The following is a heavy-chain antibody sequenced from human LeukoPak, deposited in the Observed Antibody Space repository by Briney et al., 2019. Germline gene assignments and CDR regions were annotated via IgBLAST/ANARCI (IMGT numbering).Heavy chain of an antibody. CDR2: IDHSGST. J-gene: IGHJ4*02. CDR3: ARGFSH. CDR1: GGSFIDYY. Sequence: PSETLSLTCAVYGGSFIDYYWSWLRQPPGKGLEWIGEIDHSGSTTYNPSLKSRVTISVDTSKNQFSLKLNSVTAADTAVYYCARGFSHRGQGTLVTVSS. V-gene: IGHV4-34*01. D-gene: IGHD3-3*01.